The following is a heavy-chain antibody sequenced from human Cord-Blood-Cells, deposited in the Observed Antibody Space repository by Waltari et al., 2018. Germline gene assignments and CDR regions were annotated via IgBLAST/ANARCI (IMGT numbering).Heavy chain of an antibody. CDR1: GGTFSSYA. CDR2: IIPIFGKA. Sequence: QVQLVQSGAEVKKPGSSVKVSCKASGGTFSSYAISWVRQAPGQGLEWMGGIIPIFGKATYAQKSQGSVTSTADESTSTAYMELSSLSSKETAVYYCAGEEPSSYGYNFHYGSQGTLFTVSS. D-gene: IGHD5-18*01. V-gene: IGHV1-69*01. CDR3: AGEEPSSYGYNFHY. J-gene: IGHJ4*02.